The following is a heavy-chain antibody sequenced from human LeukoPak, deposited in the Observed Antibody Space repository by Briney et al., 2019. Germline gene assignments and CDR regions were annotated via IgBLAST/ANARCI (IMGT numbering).Heavy chain of an antibody. CDR2: INGYGGST. J-gene: IGHJ4*02. CDR1: GFTSDDYG. V-gene: IGHV3-20*04. CDR3: RRGSASRGGGSDFDY. D-gene: IGHD1-26*01. Sequence: GGSLRLSCAASGFTSDDYGMSWVRQARGKGLECCSGINGYGGSTGYADSVKARFTISRDKAKNSLYLQMNSLRDEHTSVYYCRRGSASRGGGSDFDYWGQGTLVTVSS.